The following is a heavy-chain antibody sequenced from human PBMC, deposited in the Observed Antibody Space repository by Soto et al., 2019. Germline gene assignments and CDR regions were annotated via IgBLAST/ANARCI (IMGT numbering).Heavy chain of an antibody. CDR2: ISYDGSNK. V-gene: IGHV3-30-3*01. J-gene: IGHJ6*02. D-gene: IGHD2-15*01. CDR1: GFTFSSYA. Sequence: QVQLVESGGGVVQPGRSLRLSCAASGFTFSSYAMHWVRQAPGKGLEWVAVISYDGSNKYYADSVKGRFTISRDNSKHTLYLQMNSLGAEDTAVYYWAREGYSPPSGYYYYGMDVWGQGTTVTVSS. CDR3: AREGYSPPSGYYYYGMDV.